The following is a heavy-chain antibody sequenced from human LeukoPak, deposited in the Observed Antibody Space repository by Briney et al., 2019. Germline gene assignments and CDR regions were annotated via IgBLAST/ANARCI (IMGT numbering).Heavy chain of an antibody. J-gene: IGHJ4*02. CDR2: IYPGDSDN. Sequence: GESLKTSCKGSGYRFTSYWIGWVRQMPGKGLEWMGIIYPGDSDNRYSPSFQGPVTISADKSISTAYLQWRSLKASDTAMYYCARQSSDYYWGFDCLGQGTLVTVSS. V-gene: IGHV5-51*01. CDR3: ARQSSDYYWGFDC. CDR1: GYRFTSYW. D-gene: IGHD4-17*01.